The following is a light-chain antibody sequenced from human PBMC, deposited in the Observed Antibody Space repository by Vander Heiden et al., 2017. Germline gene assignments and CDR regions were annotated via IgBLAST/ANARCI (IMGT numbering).Light chain of an antibody. CDR3: ATWDDRLNAWV. Sequence: QSVLTQPPSVSGTPGQRITIACSGSSSNVGSNTVNWYQHLPRTAPKLLISTDFKRPSGVPDRFSGSKSGPSAALAISGLHSEDEADYYCATWDDRLNAWVFGGGTKVTVL. J-gene: IGLJ3*02. V-gene: IGLV1-44*01. CDR2: TDF. CDR1: SSNVGSNT.